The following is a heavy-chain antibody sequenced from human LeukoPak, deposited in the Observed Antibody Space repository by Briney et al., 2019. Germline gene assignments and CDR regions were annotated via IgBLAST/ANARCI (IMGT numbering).Heavy chain of an antibody. CDR3: AKNNLAYCGGDCYYPARPVDFDI. Sequence: GGSLRLSCAASGFTFSSYGMHWVRQAPGKGLEWVAVISYDGSNKYYADSVKGRFTISRDNSKNTLYLQMNSLRAEDTAVYYCAKNNLAYCGGDCYYPARPVDFDIWGQGTMVTVSS. CDR2: ISYDGSNK. J-gene: IGHJ3*02. CDR1: GFTFSSYG. V-gene: IGHV3-30*18. D-gene: IGHD2-21*02.